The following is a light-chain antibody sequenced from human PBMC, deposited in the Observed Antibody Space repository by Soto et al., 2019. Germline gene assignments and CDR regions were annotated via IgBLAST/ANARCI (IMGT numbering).Light chain of an antibody. J-gene: IGKJ5*01. CDR1: QSISSY. V-gene: IGKV1-39*01. CDR3: QQSYSTPIT. Sequence: DIQMTQSPSSLSASVGDRVTITCRASQSISSYLNWYHQKPGEAPKLLIFAASSLQTEVPSRFRGSGAGTDFTLTVSSLQPEDSATYYCQQSYSTPITVGQGTPLEIK. CDR2: AAS.